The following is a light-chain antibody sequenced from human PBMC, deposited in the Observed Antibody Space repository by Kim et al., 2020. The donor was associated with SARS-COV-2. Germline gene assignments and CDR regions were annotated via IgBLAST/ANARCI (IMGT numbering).Light chain of an antibody. CDR3: QQDDNTRALT. Sequence: SVGYSVTITCRTSHSISVYLNWYQQRPGKAPNLLIYGASSVQERAPARFIGSGSGTDFTLTINNLQPEDLAAYYCQQDDNTRALTFGGGTKVDIK. V-gene: IGKV1-39*01. J-gene: IGKJ4*01. CDR2: GAS. CDR1: HSISVY.